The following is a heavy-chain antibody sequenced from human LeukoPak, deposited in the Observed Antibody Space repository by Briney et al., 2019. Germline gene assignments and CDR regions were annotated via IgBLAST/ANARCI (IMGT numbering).Heavy chain of an antibody. CDR2: IKQDGSEK. D-gene: IGHD6-13*01. CDR1: GFTFSSYW. V-gene: IGHV3-7*01. CDR3: ARGFSSSWYNKGWYFDL. J-gene: IGHJ2*01. Sequence: GGSLRLSCAASGFTFSSYWMSWVRQAPGKGLEWVANIKQDGSEKYYVDSVKGRFTISRDNAKNSLYLQMNSLRAEDTAVYYCARGFSSSWYNKGWYFDLWGRGTLVTVSS.